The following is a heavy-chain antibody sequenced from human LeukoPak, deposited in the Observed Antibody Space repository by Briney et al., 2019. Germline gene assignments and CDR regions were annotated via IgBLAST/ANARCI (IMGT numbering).Heavy chain of an antibody. CDR2: ISPYNGNT. J-gene: IGHJ4*02. CDR3: ARDGGYFDY. Sequence: ASVKVSCKASGYTFTGYYMHWVRQAPGQGLEWMGWISPYNGNTNYAQRFQGRVTMTTDTSTSTAYMELRSLRFDDTAVYYCARDGGYFDYWGRGTLVTVSS. CDR1: GYTFTGYY. V-gene: IGHV1-18*04.